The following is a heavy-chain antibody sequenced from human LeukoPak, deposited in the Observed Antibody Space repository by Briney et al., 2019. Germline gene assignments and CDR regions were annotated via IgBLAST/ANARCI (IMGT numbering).Heavy chain of an antibody. CDR2: INPNSGGT. CDR3: AGGITTRHFYYGMDV. V-gene: IGHV1-2*02. D-gene: IGHD3-22*01. J-gene: IGHJ6*02. CDR1: GYTFTDYY. Sequence: ASVKVSCKASGYTFTDYYIHWARQAPGQGLEWMGWINPNSGGTNYAQKFQGRVTMTRDTSINTAYMELSRLRSVDAAVYSCAGGITTRHFYYGMDVWGQGTTVTVSS.